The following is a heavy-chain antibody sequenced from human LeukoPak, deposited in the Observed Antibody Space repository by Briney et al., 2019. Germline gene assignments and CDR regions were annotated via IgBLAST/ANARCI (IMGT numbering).Heavy chain of an antibody. D-gene: IGHD6-19*01. CDR3: ARAASNIVVAGDWYFDL. V-gene: IGHV3-74*01. J-gene: IGHJ2*01. CDR2: INSDGSST. Sequence: QPGGSLRLSCAASGFTFSSYRMHWVRQAPGKGLVWVSRINSDGSSTSYADSVKGRFTISTDNAKNTLYLQMNSLRAEDTAVYYCARAASNIVVAGDWYFDLWGRGTLVTVSS. CDR1: GFTFSSYR.